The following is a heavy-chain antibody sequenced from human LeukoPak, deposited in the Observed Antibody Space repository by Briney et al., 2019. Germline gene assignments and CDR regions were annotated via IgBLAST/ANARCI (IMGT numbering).Heavy chain of an antibody. Sequence: SVKVSCKASGGTFSSYAISWVRQAAGQGLEWMGGIIPIFGTANYAQKFQGRVTITADESTSTAYMELGSLRSEDTALYYCARDRPLITIFRVVHNYGMDVWAQGTTVPVSS. CDR1: GGTFSSYA. CDR3: ARDRPLITIFRVVHNYGMDV. J-gene: IGHJ6*02. D-gene: IGHD3-3*01. CDR2: IIPIFGTA. V-gene: IGHV1-69*13.